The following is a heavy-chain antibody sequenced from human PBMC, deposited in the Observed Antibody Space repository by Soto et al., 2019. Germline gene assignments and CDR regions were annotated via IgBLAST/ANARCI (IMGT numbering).Heavy chain of an antibody. D-gene: IGHD2-15*01. CDR2: IFPGDSDT. CDR1: GFSLNTYW. Sequence: GESLKISCNASGFSLNTYWIGWVRQKPGKGLEWMGSIFPGDSDTRYSPSFQGQVIISADRSISTAYLQWRSLKASDTAIYYCARHGTKYRGSGYYYGLDVWGQGTTVTVSS. CDR3: ARHGTKYRGSGYYYGLDV. V-gene: IGHV5-51*01. J-gene: IGHJ6*02.